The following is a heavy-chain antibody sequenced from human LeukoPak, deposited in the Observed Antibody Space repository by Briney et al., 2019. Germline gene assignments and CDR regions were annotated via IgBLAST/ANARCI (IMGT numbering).Heavy chain of an antibody. CDR2: IYYSGST. CDR1: GGSISSSNYY. CDR3: ASGYSSSWYYFDY. J-gene: IGHJ4*02. D-gene: IGHD6-13*01. Sequence: SETLSLTCTVSGGSISSSNYYWGWIRQPPGKGLEWIGSIYYSGSTYYNPSLRSRVTISVDTSKNQFSLRLSSVTAADTAAYYCASGYSSSWYYFDYWGQGTLVTVSS. V-gene: IGHV4-39*01.